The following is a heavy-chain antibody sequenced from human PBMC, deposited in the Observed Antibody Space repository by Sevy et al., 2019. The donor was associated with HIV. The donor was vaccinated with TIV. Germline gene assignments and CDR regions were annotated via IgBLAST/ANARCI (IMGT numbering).Heavy chain of an antibody. CDR2: INESGIT. Sequence: SETLSLTCAVHDGSFSGYYWNWIRQLPGKGLEWIGEINESGITYYNPALKSRVTISVDTSKKQFSLKLNSVTAVDSAVYFCARSPPVVVVPGTPSWFDPWGQGTLVTVSS. V-gene: IGHV4-34*01. D-gene: IGHD2-2*01. CDR3: ARSPPVVVVPGTPSWFDP. J-gene: IGHJ5*02. CDR1: DGSFSGYY.